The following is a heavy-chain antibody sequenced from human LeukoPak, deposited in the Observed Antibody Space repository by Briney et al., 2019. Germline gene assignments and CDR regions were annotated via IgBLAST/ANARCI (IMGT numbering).Heavy chain of an antibody. V-gene: IGHV3-30*03. CDR3: AREGDTYGYGHGQTDY. Sequence: QPGRSLRLSCAASGFTFSSYGIHWVRQAPGKGLEWVAVISYDGSHKYYADSVKGRLTISRDNSKNTLYLQMNSLRAEDTAVYYCAREGDTYGYGHGQTDYWGQGTLVTVSS. CDR2: ISYDGSHK. D-gene: IGHD5-18*01. J-gene: IGHJ4*02. CDR1: GFTFSSYG.